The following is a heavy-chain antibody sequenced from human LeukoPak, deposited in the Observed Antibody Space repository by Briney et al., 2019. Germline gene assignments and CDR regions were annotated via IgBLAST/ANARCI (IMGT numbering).Heavy chain of an antibody. CDR2: IWSDGRYK. CDR1: GFTFSDSG. V-gene: IGHV3-33*06. Sequence: GGALRLSCVASGFTFSDSGMHWVGQAPGKGLEGVAVIWSDGRYKFYGDSMRGRFRLSRDNSNNTLFLLMNPLRPEDTAVYYCAKDSGYYGSGSEWAIDYWGQGTLVTVSS. J-gene: IGHJ4*02. D-gene: IGHD3-10*01. CDR3: AKDSGYYGSGSEWAIDY.